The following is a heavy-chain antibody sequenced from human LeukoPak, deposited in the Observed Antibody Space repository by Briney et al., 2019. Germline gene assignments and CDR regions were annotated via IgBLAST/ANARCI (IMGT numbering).Heavy chain of an antibody. D-gene: IGHD3-16*01. Sequence: GGSLRLSCAASGFTFSSSAMSWVRQAPGKGLEWVSAISNNGGYTYYADSVKGRFTISRDNSKNTLYLQMNSLRAEDTAVYYCASFYDYAIGGSWFDPWGQGTLVTVSS. CDR3: ASFYDYAIGGSWFDP. CDR2: ISNNGGYT. CDR1: GFTFSSSA. J-gene: IGHJ5*02. V-gene: IGHV3-23*01.